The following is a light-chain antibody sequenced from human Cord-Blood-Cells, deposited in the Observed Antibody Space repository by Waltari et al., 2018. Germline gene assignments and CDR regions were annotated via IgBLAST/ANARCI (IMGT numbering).Light chain of an antibody. CDR3: AAWDDSLSGRV. CDR1: SRSPGLSF. Sequence: SVLTQPPPPPGTPGQRVTISCSGTSRSPGLSFVYLYPQLPGTAPKLLTYRNNQRPSGVPDRFSGSKSGTSASLAISGLRSEDEADYYCAAWDDSLSGRVFGGGTKLTVL. V-gene: IGLV1-47*01. J-gene: IGLJ3*02. CDR2: RNN.